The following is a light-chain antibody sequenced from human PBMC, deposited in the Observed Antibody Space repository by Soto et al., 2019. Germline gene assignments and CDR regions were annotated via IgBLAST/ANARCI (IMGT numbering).Light chain of an antibody. Sequence: EIVLTQSPGTLSLSPGERATLSCSAIQSVSSSYLAWYQQKPGQAPRLLIYGASTRATGIPARFSGSGSGTEFTLTISSLQSEDFAVYYCQQHKNWHPITFGQGTRLEIK. CDR2: GAS. CDR3: QQHKNWHPIT. CDR1: QSVSSSY. J-gene: IGKJ5*01. V-gene: IGKV3-15*01.